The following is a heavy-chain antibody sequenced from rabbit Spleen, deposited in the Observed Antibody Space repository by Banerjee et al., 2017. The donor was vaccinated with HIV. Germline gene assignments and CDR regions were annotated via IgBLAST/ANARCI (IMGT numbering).Heavy chain of an antibody. J-gene: IGHJ6*01. CDR1: GFSFSNKAV. D-gene: IGHD1-1*01. CDR3: ARDTSSSFSSYGMDL. Sequence: EQLVESGGGLVQPEGSLTLTCTASGFSFSNKAVMCWVRQAPGKGLEWIACINAVTGKAVYASWAKGRFTFSKTSSTTVTLQMTSLTAADTATYFCARDTSSSFSSYGMDLWGQGTLVTVS. V-gene: IGHV1S45*01. CDR2: INAVTGKA.